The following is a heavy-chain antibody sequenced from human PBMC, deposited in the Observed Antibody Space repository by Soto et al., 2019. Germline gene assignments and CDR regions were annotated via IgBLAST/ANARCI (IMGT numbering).Heavy chain of an antibody. D-gene: IGHD3-10*01. CDR3: ARGFHGSGPYYYYYGMDV. V-gene: IGHV4-34*01. CDR2: INHSGST. Sequence: PSETLSLTCAVYGGSFSGYYWSWIRQPPGKGLEWIGEINHSGSTNYNPSLKSRVTISVDTSKNQFSLKLSSVTAADTAVYYCARGFHGSGPYYYYYGMDVWGQGTTVTVSS. CDR1: GGSFSGYY. J-gene: IGHJ6*02.